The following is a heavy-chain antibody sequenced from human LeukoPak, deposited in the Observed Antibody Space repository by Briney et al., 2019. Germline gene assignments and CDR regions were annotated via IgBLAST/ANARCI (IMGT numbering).Heavy chain of an antibody. CDR1: GFTFSSYA. CDR2: ITWSGSTI. CDR3: ARDAGNSGYGMDV. J-gene: IGHJ6*02. D-gene: IGHD6-19*01. V-gene: IGHV3-48*02. Sequence: GGSLRLSCAASGFTFSSYAMSWVRQAPGKGLEWISHITWSGSTIFYADSVKGRFTISRDSAKNSLYLQMSSLRDEDTAVYYCARDAGNSGYGMDVWGQGTTVTVSS.